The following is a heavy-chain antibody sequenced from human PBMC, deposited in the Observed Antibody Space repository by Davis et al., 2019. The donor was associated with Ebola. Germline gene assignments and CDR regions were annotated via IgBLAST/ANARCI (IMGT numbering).Heavy chain of an antibody. Sequence: ASVKVSCKASGYTFTSYDINWVRQATGQGLEWMGWMNPNSGNTGYAQKFQGRVTMTRNTSISTAYMELSSLRSEDTAVYYCAREIVPAASHYYYGMDVWGQGTTVTVSS. J-gene: IGHJ6*02. D-gene: IGHD2-2*01. CDR3: AREIVPAASHYYYGMDV. CDR2: MNPNSGNT. CDR1: GYTFTSYD. V-gene: IGHV1-8*01.